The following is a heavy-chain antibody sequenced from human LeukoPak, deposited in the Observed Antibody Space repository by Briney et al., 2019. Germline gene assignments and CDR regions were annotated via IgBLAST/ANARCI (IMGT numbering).Heavy chain of an antibody. V-gene: IGHV1-3*01. CDR1: GYTFTSYA. J-gene: IGHJ5*02. D-gene: IGHD2-15*01. Sequence: ASVKVSCKASGYTFTSYAMHWVRQAPGQRLEWMGWINAGNDSTKYSQKFQGRVTITRDTSASTAYMELNSLRSEDTAVYYCARDLGYCTGGTCYPNWFDPWGQGTLVTVSS. CDR3: ARDLGYCTGGTCYPNWFDP. CDR2: INAGNDST.